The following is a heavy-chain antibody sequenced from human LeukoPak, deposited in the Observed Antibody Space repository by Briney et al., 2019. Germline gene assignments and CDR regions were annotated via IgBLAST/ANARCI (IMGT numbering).Heavy chain of an antibody. V-gene: IGHV3-33*01. CDR2: IGYDGSNK. J-gene: IGHJ3*01. Sequence: GGSLRLSCAASGFTFSDYAMQWVRQAPGKGLEWVAVIGYDGSNKYDADSVKGRFTISRDNSKNMMYLQMNSLRAEDTAVYYCARDRFMVRGVMVGTFDLWGQGTMVAVSS. CDR3: ARDRFMVRGVMVGTFDL. CDR1: GFTFSDYA. D-gene: IGHD3-10*01.